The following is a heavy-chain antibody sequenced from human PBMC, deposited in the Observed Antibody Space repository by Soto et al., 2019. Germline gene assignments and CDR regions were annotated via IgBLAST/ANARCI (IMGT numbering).Heavy chain of an antibody. J-gene: IGHJ4*02. Sequence: QVQLVESGGGVVQPGRSLRLSCAASGFTFSSYAMHWVRQAPGKGLEWVAVISYDGSNKYYADSVKGRFTISRDNSKNQLYLQMNSLRAEDTAVYYCARDSGSYYFDYWGQGTLVTVSS. CDR1: GFTFSSYA. V-gene: IGHV3-30-3*01. CDR3: ARDSGSYYFDY. D-gene: IGHD1-26*01. CDR2: ISYDGSNK.